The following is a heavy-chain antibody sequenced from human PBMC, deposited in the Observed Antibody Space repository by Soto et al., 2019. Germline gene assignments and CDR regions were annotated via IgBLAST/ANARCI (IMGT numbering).Heavy chain of an antibody. Sequence: GGSLRLSCAASGFTFSDYYMSWIRQAPGKGLEWVSYISSSGSTIYYADSVKGRFTISRDNAKNSLYLQMNSLRAEDTAVYYCAREGYSGYDKSFTFVYWGQGTLVTVSS. CDR1: GFTFSDYY. D-gene: IGHD5-12*01. CDR3: AREGYSGYDKSFTFVY. CDR2: ISSSGSTI. J-gene: IGHJ4*02. V-gene: IGHV3-11*01.